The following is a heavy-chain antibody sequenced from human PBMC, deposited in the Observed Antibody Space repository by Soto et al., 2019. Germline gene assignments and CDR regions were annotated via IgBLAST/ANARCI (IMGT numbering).Heavy chain of an antibody. CDR2: ISGSGGST. J-gene: IGHJ4*02. CDR3: AKDRGSGWYGGLEGD. Sequence: EVQLVESGGGLVQPGGSLRLSCAASGFTFSSYSMNWVRQAPGKGLEWVSAISGSGGSTYYADSVKGRFTISRDNSKNTLYLQMNSLRAEDTAVYYCAKDRGSGWYGGLEGDWGQGTLVTVSS. V-gene: IGHV3-23*04. D-gene: IGHD6-19*01. CDR1: GFTFSSYS.